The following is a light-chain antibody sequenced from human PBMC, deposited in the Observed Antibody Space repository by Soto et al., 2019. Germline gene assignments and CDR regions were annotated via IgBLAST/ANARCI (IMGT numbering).Light chain of an antibody. J-gene: IGLJ2*01. CDR1: ISDIGDNNY. CDR3: SSYTGSNTLVI. Sequence: QSALTQPASVSGSPGQSITISCTGTISDIGDNNYVSWYQQHPGRAPKLMIYDVTYRPSGVSYRFSGSKSGNTASLTISGLQAEDEADYYCSSYTGSNTLVIFGGGTKLTVL. CDR2: DVT. V-gene: IGLV2-14*03.